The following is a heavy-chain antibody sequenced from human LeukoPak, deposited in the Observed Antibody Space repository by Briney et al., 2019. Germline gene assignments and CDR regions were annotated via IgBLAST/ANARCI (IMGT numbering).Heavy chain of an antibody. Sequence: SETLSLTCTVSGGSISSSSHYWGWIRQPPGKGLEWIGSIGPIYYSGSTYYNPSLKSRVTISVDTSKNQFSLRLSSVTAADTAVYYCARDPDSSWYDYWGQGTLVTVSS. J-gene: IGHJ4*02. CDR3: ARDPDSSWYDY. D-gene: IGHD6-13*01. CDR1: GGSISSSSHY. V-gene: IGHV4-39*07. CDR2: IGPIYYSGST.